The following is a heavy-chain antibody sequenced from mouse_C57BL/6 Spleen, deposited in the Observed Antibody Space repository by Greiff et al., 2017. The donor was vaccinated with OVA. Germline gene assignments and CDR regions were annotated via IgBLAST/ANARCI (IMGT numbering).Heavy chain of an antibody. V-gene: IGHV6-3*01. CDR1: GFTFSNYW. Sequence: EVKLVESGGGLVQPGGSMKLSCVASGFTFSNYWMNWVRQSPEKGLEWVAQIRLKSDNYATHYAESVKGRFTISRDDSKSSVYLQMNNLRAEDTGIYYCTVYYYGSSATWWGQGTLVTVSA. CDR2: IRLKSDNYAT. CDR3: TVYYYGSSATW. J-gene: IGHJ3*02. D-gene: IGHD1-1*01.